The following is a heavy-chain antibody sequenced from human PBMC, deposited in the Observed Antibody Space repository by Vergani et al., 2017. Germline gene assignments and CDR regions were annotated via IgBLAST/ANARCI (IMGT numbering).Heavy chain of an antibody. D-gene: IGHD3-9*01. V-gene: IGHV4-39*01. Sequence: QLHLQESGPGLVKPSETLSLTCTVSGGSITSSSYYWGWIRQPPGKGLGWIGNIYHSGGAYYNPSLKGRVTISVDTSKNQFSLEVTSVTAADTAIYFCARTDSFILRYFHWALWGQGTLVTVSS. CDR3: ARTDSFILRYFHWAL. CDR1: GGSITSSSYY. J-gene: IGHJ4*02. CDR2: IYHSGGA.